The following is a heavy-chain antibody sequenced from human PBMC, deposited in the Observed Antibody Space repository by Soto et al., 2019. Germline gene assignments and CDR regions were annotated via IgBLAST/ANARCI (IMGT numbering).Heavy chain of an antibody. CDR2: INTNTGNP. CDR3: ARWGYGITGTTRSYYYYYGMDV. D-gene: IGHD1-7*01. V-gene: IGHV7-4-1*01. Sequence: QVQLVQSGSELKKPGASVKVSCKASGYTFTSYAMNWVRQAPGQGLEWMGWINTNTGNPTYAQGFTGRFVFSLDTSVSTAYLQICSLKAEDNAVYYCARWGYGITGTTRSYYYYYGMDVWGQGTTVTVSS. CDR1: GYTFTSYA. J-gene: IGHJ6*02.